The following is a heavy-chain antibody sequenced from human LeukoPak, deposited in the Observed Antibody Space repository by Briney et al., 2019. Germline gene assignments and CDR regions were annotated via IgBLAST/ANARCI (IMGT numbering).Heavy chain of an antibody. CDR1: GGSISSYY. CDR2: IYYSGST. CDR3: ARVGSSSHFDY. Sequence: SETLSLTCTVSGGSISSYYWSWIRQPPGKGLEWIGYIYYSGSTNYNPSLKSRVTISVDTSKNQFSLKLSFVTAADTAVYYCARVGSSSHFDYWGQGTLVTVSS. D-gene: IGHD6-6*01. J-gene: IGHJ4*02. V-gene: IGHV4-59*01.